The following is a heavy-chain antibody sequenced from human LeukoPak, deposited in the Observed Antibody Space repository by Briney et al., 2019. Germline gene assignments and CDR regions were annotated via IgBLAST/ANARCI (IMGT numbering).Heavy chain of an antibody. CDR2: IGGSGGGI. Sequence: GGSLRLSCVASGFTFSNYAMHWVRQAPGKGLEWVSVIGGSGGGIYYAESVKGRFTVSRDNSRNTLYLQMNSLRADDTAVYYCATSDFDWSPYYWGQGTLVTVSS. V-gene: IGHV3-23*01. CDR1: GFTFSNYA. J-gene: IGHJ4*02. CDR3: ATSDFDWSPYY. D-gene: IGHD3-9*01.